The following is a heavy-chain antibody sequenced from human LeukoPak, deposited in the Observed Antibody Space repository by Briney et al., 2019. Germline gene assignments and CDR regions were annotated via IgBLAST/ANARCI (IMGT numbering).Heavy chain of an antibody. CDR1: GFTFSTYS. CDR3: ARAYSSGWYSDY. D-gene: IGHD6-19*01. Sequence: GGSLRLSCTASGFTFSTYSMEWVRQAPGKGLEWVSSISSSSSSIYYADSVKGRFTISRDNAKNSLYLQMNGLRAEDTAVYYCARAYSSGWYSDYWGQGTLVTVSS. J-gene: IGHJ4*02. CDR2: ISSSSSSI. V-gene: IGHV3-21*01.